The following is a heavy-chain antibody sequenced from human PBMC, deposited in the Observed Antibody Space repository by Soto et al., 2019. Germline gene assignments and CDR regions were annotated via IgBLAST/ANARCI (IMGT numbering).Heavy chain of an antibody. CDR1: GFTFSSYG. D-gene: IGHD4-17*01. J-gene: IGHJ5*02. CDR2: IWYDGSNK. CDR3: ARDNPMTTVTPPWFDP. V-gene: IGHV3-33*01. Sequence: QVQLVESGGGVVQPGRSLRLSCAASGFTFSSYGMHWVRQAPGKGLEWVAVIWYDGSNKYYADSVKGRFTISRDNSKNTLYLQMNSLRAEDTAVYYCARDNPMTTVTPPWFDPWGQGTLVTVSS.